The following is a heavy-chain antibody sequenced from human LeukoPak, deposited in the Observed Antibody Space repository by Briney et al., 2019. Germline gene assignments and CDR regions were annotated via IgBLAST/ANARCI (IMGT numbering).Heavy chain of an antibody. J-gene: IGHJ4*02. Sequence: GGSLRLSCAASGFTFSSYGMHWVRQAPGKGLEWVSFLQYDGSNKHYADSVKGRFTVSRDNSQNTLYMQMNSLRAEDTAVYYCAKDLIPAADGTYFDYWGQGTLVTVSP. V-gene: IGHV3-30*02. D-gene: IGHD6-13*01. CDR2: LQYDGSNK. CDR1: GFTFSSYG. CDR3: AKDLIPAADGTYFDY.